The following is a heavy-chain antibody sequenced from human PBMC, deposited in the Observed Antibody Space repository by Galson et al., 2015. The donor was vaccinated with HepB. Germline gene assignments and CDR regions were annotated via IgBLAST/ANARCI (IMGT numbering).Heavy chain of an antibody. V-gene: IGHV2-5*01. CDR1: GFSLSTSGVG. CDR3: AHRIPRGSWFDP. J-gene: IGHJ5*02. Sequence: PALVKPTQTLTLTCTFSGFSLSTSGVGVGWIRQLPGKALEWLALIYWNDDKRYSPSLKNRLTITKDTSKNQVVLTMINMGPVDTATYYCAHRIPRGSWFDPWGQGTLVTVSS. CDR2: IYWNDDK. D-gene: IGHD2-2*02.